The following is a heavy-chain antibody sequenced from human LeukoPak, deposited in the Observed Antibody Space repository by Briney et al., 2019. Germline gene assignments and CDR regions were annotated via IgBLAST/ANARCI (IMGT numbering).Heavy chain of an antibody. CDR2: IDTDGSSA. CDR3: ARDSYCGGDCFSGFLDY. V-gene: IGHV3-74*01. J-gene: IGHJ4*02. CDR1: GFTFSSYW. D-gene: IGHD2-21*02. Sequence: GGSLRLSCAASGFTFSSYWMHWVRHAPGKGLVWVSRIDTDGSSATYADSVKGRFTISRDNAKNTVFLQMNSLRDEDTAVYYCARDSYCGGDCFSGFLDYWGQGTLVTVSS.